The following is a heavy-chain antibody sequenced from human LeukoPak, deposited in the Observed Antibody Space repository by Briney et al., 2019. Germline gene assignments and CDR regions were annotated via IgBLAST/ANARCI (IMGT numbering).Heavy chain of an antibody. CDR2: ISDSGGST. J-gene: IGHJ4*02. D-gene: IGHD3-10*01. CDR3: AKRGIVIRAVIIVGFHKEAYYFDY. V-gene: IGHV3-23*01. Sequence: PGGSLRLSCAVSGITLSNYGMSWVRQAPGKGLEWVAGISDSGGSTNYADSVRGRFTISRDNPKNTLYLQMNSLRAEDTAVYFCAKRGIVIRAVIIVGFHKEAYYFDYWGQGALATVSS. CDR1: GITLSNYG.